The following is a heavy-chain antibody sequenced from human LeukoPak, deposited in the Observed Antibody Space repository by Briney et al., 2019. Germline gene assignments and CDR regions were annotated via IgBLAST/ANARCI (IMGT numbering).Heavy chain of an antibody. CDR2: ISGSGGST. CDR1: GFTGSNNY. Sequence: GGSLRLSCAASGFTGSNNYVSWVRQAPGKGLEWVSAISGSGGSTYYADSVKGRFTISRDNSKNTLYLQMNSLRAEDTAVYYCAKDLEERVVTADYWGQGTLVTVSS. J-gene: IGHJ4*02. CDR3: AKDLEERVVTADY. D-gene: IGHD3-3*01. V-gene: IGHV3-23*01.